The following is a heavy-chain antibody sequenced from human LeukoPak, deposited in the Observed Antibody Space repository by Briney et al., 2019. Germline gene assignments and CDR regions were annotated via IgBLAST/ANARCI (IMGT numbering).Heavy chain of an antibody. V-gene: IGHV1-69*13. D-gene: IGHD3-10*01. J-gene: IGHJ6*02. CDR2: IIPIFGTA. Sequence: SVKVSGKASRGTFSRYALSWVRQAPGQGLEWMGGIIPIFGTANYAQKCQGRVTIIADESTSTAYMELSSLRSEDTAVYYCARGRKNYGSGRLRGSYYYYGMDVWGQGTTVTVSS. CDR1: RGTFSRYA. CDR3: ARGRKNYGSGRLRGSYYYYGMDV.